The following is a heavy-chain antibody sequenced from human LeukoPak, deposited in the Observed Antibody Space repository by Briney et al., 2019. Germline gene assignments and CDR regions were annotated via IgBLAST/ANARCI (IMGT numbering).Heavy chain of an antibody. CDR1: GFTFSSYA. CDR3: ARIGGCSSTSCYYYYYYYMDD. D-gene: IGHD2-2*01. V-gene: IGHV3-21*01. J-gene: IGHJ6*03. Sequence: GGSLRLSCTTSGFTFSSYAMSWVRQAPGKGLEWVSVLSGSSNTVYYADSVKGRFTISRDNAKNSLYLQMNSLRAEDTAVYYCARIGGCSSTSCYYYYYYYMDDWGKGTTVTVSS. CDR2: LSGSSNTV.